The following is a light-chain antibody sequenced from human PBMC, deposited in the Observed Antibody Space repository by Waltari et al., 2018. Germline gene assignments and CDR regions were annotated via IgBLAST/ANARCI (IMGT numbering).Light chain of an antibody. CDR2: KAS. Sequence: DIQMTQSPSTLSASVGDRVTITCRASQSISSWLAWYQQKPGKAPKFLIYKASNLESGVPSRFSGSGSGTEFTLTISSLQPDDFATYYCQHYNSFPWTFSQGTKVEIK. CDR1: QSISSW. CDR3: QHYNSFPWT. V-gene: IGKV1-5*03. J-gene: IGKJ1*01.